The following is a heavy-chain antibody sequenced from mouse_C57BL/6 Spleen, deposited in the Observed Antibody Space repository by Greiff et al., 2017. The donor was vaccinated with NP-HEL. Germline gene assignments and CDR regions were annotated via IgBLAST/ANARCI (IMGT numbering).Heavy chain of an antibody. J-gene: IGHJ2*01. CDR2: ISYDGSN. CDR1: GYSITSGYY. Sequence: EVQLQESGPGLVKPSQSLSLTCSVTGYSITSGYYWNWIRQFPGNKLEWMGYISYDGSNNYNPSLKNRISITRDTSKNQFFLKLNSVTTEDTATYYCAREGVYFDYWGQGTTLTVSS. V-gene: IGHV3-6*01. CDR3: AREGVYFDY.